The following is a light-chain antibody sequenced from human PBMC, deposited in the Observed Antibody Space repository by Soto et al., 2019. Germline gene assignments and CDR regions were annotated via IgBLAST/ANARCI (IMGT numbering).Light chain of an antibody. CDR1: SGDVGVYNY. Sequence: QSVLTQPASVSGSPGQSITVSCTGASGDVGVYNYVSWYQQHPGKAPKLIIYEVSFRPSGVSNRFSGSKSGNTATLTISGLQAEDEADYYCSSYTRSTNLLLFGTGTKVTVL. CDR2: EVS. CDR3: SSYTRSTNLLL. V-gene: IGLV2-14*01. J-gene: IGLJ1*01.